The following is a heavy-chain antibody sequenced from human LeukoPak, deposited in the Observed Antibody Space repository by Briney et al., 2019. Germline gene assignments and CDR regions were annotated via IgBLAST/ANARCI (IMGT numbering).Heavy chain of an antibody. CDR1: GYSISSGYY. V-gene: IGHV4-38-2*02. CDR3: AGVNGLVAAPYYYYMDV. Sequence: PSETLSLTCTVSGYSISSGYYWGWIRQPPGKGLEWIGNIYPTGSTYYNPSLKSRVTISVDTSKNQFSLKLSSVTAADTAVYYCAGVNGLVAAPYYYYMDVWGKGTTVTISS. D-gene: IGHD2-15*01. CDR2: IYPTGST. J-gene: IGHJ6*03.